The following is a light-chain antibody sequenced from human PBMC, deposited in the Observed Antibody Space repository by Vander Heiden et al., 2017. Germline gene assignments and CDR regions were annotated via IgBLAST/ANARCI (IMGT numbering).Light chain of an antibody. J-gene: IGLJ3*02. V-gene: IGLV1-44*01. CDR3: AAWDDSLNAWV. Sequence: QSVPTQPPSASGTPGQRATIPCSGSSSNIGSNTVNWYQQLPGTAPKLLIYSNNQRPSGVPDRFSGSKSGTSASLAISGLQSEDEADYYCAAWDDSLNAWVFGGGTKLTVL. CDR2: SNN. CDR1: SSNIGSNT.